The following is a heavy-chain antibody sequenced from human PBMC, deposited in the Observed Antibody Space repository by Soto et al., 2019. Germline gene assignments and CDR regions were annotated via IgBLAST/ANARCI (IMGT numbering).Heavy chain of an antibody. V-gene: IGHV3-66*01. D-gene: IGHD3-22*01. CDR3: ARDPGTGYYDSSGYYYD. CDR2: RYSDGRS. Sequence: GGSLRLSCAGSGFTVSISYMTWVRQVPGKGLEWVSIRYSDGRSYHAESVKGRFTISTDDSENTLYLQMSSLRAEDTAVYYCARDPGTGYYDSSGYYYDWGQGTLVTVSS. J-gene: IGHJ4*02. CDR1: GFTVSISY.